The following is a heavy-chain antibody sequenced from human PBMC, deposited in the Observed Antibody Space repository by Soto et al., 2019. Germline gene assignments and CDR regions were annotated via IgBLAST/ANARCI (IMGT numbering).Heavy chain of an antibody. J-gene: IGHJ4*02. CDR2: IYYSENT. V-gene: IGHV4-39*01. Sequence: SETLSLTCTVSGGSISSCSNHWGWIRQPPGKGLEWIGNIYYSENTYYNPSLKSRVTISVDTSKNQFSLRLTSVTAADTAVYYCATHPPYGPLDHWGQGTLVTVSS. CDR3: ATHPPYGPLDH. D-gene: IGHD4-17*01. CDR1: GGSISSCSNH.